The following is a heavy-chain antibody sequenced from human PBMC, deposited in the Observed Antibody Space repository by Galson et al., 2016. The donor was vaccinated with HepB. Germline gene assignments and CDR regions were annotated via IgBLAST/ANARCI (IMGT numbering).Heavy chain of an antibody. J-gene: IGHJ4*02. V-gene: IGHV4-39*01. Sequence: SETLSLTCTVSGGSISTNSYFWGWIRQPPGKGLDWIGSINYSGTTHYKSSLESRVTISVDTTNNQFSLKLNSVTAADTAVYYCARLVPTRALFGLRDDCWGQGILVTVSS. CDR1: GGSISTNSYF. D-gene: IGHD3-10*01. CDR3: ARLVPTRALFGLRDDC. CDR2: INYSGTT.